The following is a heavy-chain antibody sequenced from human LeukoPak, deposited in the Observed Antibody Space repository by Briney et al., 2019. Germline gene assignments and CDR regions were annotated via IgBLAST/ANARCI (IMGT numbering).Heavy chain of an antibody. D-gene: IGHD3-22*01. CDR2: ISSCSSTI. CDR3: ARDWYYDPGY. Sequence: GGSLRLSCAASGFTFSSYSMNWVRQAPGKGLEWVSYISSCSSTIYYADSVKGRFTISRDNAKNSLYLQMNSLRAEDTAVYYCARDWYYDPGYWGQGTLVTVSS. J-gene: IGHJ4*02. CDR1: GFTFSSYS. V-gene: IGHV3-48*04.